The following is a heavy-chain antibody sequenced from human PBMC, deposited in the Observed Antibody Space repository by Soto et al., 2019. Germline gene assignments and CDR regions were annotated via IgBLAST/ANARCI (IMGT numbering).Heavy chain of an antibody. D-gene: IGHD3-22*01. CDR3: ASTGYYDSSGYLHFNFDY. Sequence: PGGSLRLSCAASGFAVADQYMSWVRQAPGKGLEWVSVFYIGGDTHYADSVKGRFTISRDNSKNTLYLQMNSLRAEDTAVYFCASTGYYDSSGYLHFNFDYWGQGTLVTVSS. CDR2: FYIGGDT. CDR1: GFAVADQY. J-gene: IGHJ4*02. V-gene: IGHV3-53*01.